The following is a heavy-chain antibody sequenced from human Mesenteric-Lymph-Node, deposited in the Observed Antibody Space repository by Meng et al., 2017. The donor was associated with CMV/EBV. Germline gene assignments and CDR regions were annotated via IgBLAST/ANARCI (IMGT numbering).Heavy chain of an antibody. D-gene: IGHD2-2*01. V-gene: IGHV3-30*02. CDR1: GFTFSSFG. CDR2: IRYDGNNR. CDR3: AKDLRAMTTYYYYYGMDV. Sequence: GESLKISCAASGFTFSSFGMHWVRQAPGKGLQWVAFIRYDGNNRYYAGSVKGRFTISRDISKNSLYLHMNSLRVEDTAVYYCAKDLRAMTTYYYYYGMDVWGQGTTVTVSS. J-gene: IGHJ6*02.